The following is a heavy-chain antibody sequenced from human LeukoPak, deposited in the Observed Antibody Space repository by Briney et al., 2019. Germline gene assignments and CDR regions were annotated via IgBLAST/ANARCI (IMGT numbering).Heavy chain of an antibody. CDR2: IYYSGAT. V-gene: IGHV4-59*11. CDR1: GGSIRPHY. D-gene: IGHD3-22*01. CDR3: ARAGYYYDSSGYYGPIDY. Sequence: SETLSLTCAVSGGSIRPHYWSWIRQAPGKGLEWIGYIYYSGATNYNPSLKSRVTISLDTSKSQFSLKLTSVTAADTAVYYCARAGYYYDSSGYYGPIDYWGQGTLVTVSS. J-gene: IGHJ4*02.